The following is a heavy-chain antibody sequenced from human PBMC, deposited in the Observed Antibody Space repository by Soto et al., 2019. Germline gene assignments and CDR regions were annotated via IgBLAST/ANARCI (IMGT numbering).Heavy chain of an antibody. CDR3: PCSLVECGSKASWYFDL. J-gene: IGHJ2*01. Sequence: GASVKVSCKASGYTFTSYAMHWVRQAPGRRIEWMGWINAGNGNTKYSQKFQGRVTITRDTSPSTPYMALSSLTSEDTAVYSCPCSLVECGSKASWYFDLWGRGTLVTV. D-gene: IGHD2-2*01. V-gene: IGHV1-3*01. CDR1: GYTFTSYA. CDR2: INAGNGNT.